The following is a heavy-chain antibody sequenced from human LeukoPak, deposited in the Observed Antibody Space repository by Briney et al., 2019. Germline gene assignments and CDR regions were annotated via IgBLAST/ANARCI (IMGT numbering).Heavy chain of an antibody. CDR3: ARGKGLPLGLRYYFDY. CDR1: GGSTSSSSYY. D-gene: IGHD1-26*01. J-gene: IGHJ4*02. CDR2: INHSGST. Sequence: PSETLSLTCTVSGGSTSSSSYYWSWIRQPPGKGLEWIGEINHSGSTNYNPSLKSRVTISVDTSKNQFSLKLSSVTAADTAVYYCARGKGLPLGLRYYFDYWGQGTLVTVSS. V-gene: IGHV4-39*07.